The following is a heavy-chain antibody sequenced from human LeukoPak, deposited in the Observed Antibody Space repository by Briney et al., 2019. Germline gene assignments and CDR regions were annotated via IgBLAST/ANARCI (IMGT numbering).Heavy chain of an antibody. D-gene: IGHD2-2*01. CDR2: INHSGST. CDR3: ARGRTTPPRYCSSTSCYFTLRYGMDV. V-gene: IGHV4-34*01. CDR1: GGSFSGYY. Sequence: SETLSLTCAVYGGSFSGYYWNWIRQPPGKGLEWIGEINHSGSTNYNPSLKSRVTISVDTSKNQFSLKLSSVTAADTAVYYCARGRTTPPRYCSSTSCYFTLRYGMDVWGQGTTVTVSS. J-gene: IGHJ6*02.